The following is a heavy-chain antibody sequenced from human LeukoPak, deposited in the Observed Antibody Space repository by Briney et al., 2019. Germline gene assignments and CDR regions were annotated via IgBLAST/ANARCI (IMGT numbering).Heavy chain of an antibody. CDR1: GGSFSGYY. CDR2: INHSGST. CDR3: AREGDNSSGHSEPAEDY. V-gene: IGHV4-34*01. D-gene: IGHD3-22*01. Sequence: SETLSLTCAVYGGSFSGYYWSWIRQPPGKGLEWIGEINHSGSTNYNPSLKSRVTISVDTSKNQFSLKLSSVTAADTAVYYCAREGDNSSGHSEPAEDYWGQGTLVTVSS. J-gene: IGHJ4*02.